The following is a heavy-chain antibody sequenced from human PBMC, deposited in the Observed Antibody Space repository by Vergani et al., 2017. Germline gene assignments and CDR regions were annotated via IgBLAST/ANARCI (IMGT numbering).Heavy chain of an antibody. CDR3: ARGGYYDFWSGYYNRDY. CDR1: GFTFSSYA. D-gene: IGHD3-3*01. J-gene: IGHJ4*02. CDR2: ISGSGGST. Sequence: EVQLLESGGGLVQPGGSLRLSCAASGFTFSSYAMSWVRQAPGNGLEWVSAISGSGGSTYYADSVKGRFTISRDNSKNTLYLQMNSLRAEDTAVYYCARGGYYDFWSGYYNRDYWGQGTLVTVSS. V-gene: IGHV3-23*01.